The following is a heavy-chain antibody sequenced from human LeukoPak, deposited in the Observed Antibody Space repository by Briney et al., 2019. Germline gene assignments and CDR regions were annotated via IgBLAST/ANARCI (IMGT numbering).Heavy chain of an antibody. V-gene: IGHV3-21*01. Sequence: PGGSLRLSCAASGFTFSSYSMNWVRQAPGKGLEWVSSISSSSSYIYYADSVKGRFTISRGNAKNSLYLQMNSLRAEDTAVYYCARDIAVAGDYWGQGTLVTVSS. CDR2: ISSSSSYI. CDR3: ARDIAVAGDY. D-gene: IGHD6-19*01. J-gene: IGHJ4*02. CDR1: GFTFSSYS.